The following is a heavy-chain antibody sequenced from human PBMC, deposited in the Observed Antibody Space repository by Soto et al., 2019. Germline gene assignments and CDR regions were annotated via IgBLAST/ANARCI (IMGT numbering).Heavy chain of an antibody. CDR3: ARSRRDYYDSSGMFDY. J-gene: IGHJ4*02. D-gene: IGHD3-22*01. CDR1: GGTFSSYA. V-gene: IGHV1-69*13. Sequence: SVKVSCKASGGTFSSYAISWVRQAPGQGLEWMGGIIPTFGTANYAQKFQGRATITADESTSTAYMELSSLRSEDTAVYYCARSRRDYYDSSGMFDYWGQGTLVTVSS. CDR2: IIPTFGTA.